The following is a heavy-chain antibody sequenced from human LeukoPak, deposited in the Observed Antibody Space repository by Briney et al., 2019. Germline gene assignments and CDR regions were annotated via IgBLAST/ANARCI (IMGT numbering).Heavy chain of an antibody. CDR3: AKDVAVSVVFRFDP. CDR2: ISGSGGST. CDR1: GFTFSRYA. D-gene: IGHD6-19*01. V-gene: IGHV3-23*01. Sequence: PGGSLRLSCAASGFTFSRYAMSWVRQAPGKGLEWVSAISGSGGSTYYADSVKGRFTISRDNSKNTLYLQMNSLRAEDTAVYYCAKDVAVSVVFRFDPWGQGTLVTVSS. J-gene: IGHJ5*02.